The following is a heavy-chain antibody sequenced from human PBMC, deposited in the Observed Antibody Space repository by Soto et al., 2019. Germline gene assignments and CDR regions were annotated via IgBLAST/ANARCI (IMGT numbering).Heavy chain of an antibody. CDR1: GGTFSSYA. J-gene: IGHJ5*02. CDR2: IIPIFGTA. CDR3: ARVKAVVVAATYYNWFDP. D-gene: IGHD2-15*01. Sequence: GASVKVSCKASGGTFSSYAISWVRQAPGQGLEWMGGIIPIFGTANYAQKFQGRVTITADESTSTAYMELSSLRSEDTAVYYCARVKAVVVAATYYNWFDPWGQGTLVTVSS. V-gene: IGHV1-69*13.